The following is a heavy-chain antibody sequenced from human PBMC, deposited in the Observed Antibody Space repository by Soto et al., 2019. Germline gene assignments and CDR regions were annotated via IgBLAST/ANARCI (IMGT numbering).Heavy chain of an antibody. V-gene: IGHV2-5*01. CDR1: GFSLTSGVVG. Sequence: QITLKESGPTLVKPTQTLTLTCTFSGFSLTSGVVGVGWIRQPPGEALEWLALIYWNDEKYYNPSLRNRLTITRDTSKNHVVLTMTNMDPVDTATYYCAHRLPGPSGYDVWGQGTTVTVSS. D-gene: IGHD6-13*01. J-gene: IGHJ6*02. CDR3: AHRLPGPSGYDV. CDR2: IYWNDEK.